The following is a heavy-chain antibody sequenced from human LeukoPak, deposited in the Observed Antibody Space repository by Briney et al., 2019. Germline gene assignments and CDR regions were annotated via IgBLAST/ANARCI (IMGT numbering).Heavy chain of an antibody. CDR3: ARDGGYCSGGSCYTEPSFDY. V-gene: IGHV3-7*03. Sequence: GXTXXSYWXXWVRQAPGKGLEWVXXXXXXGSEKYYVDSVKGRFTISRDNAKNSLYLQMNSLRAEDTAVYYCARDGGYCSGGSCYTEPSFDYWGQGTLVTVSS. CDR1: GXTXXSYW. D-gene: IGHD2-15*01. J-gene: IGHJ4*02. CDR2: XXXXGSEK.